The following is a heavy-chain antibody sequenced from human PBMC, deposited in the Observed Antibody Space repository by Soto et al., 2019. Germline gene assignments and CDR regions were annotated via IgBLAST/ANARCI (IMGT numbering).Heavy chain of an antibody. CDR3: ARHLGGNHYYYGMDV. D-gene: IGHD3-16*01. J-gene: IGHJ6*02. Sequence: QVQLVQSGAEVKKPGSSVKVSCKASGGTFSSYAISWVRQAPGQGLEWMGGIIPIFGTADYAQKFQGRVTIPADDFTSTAYMELSSLRSEDTGVYYCARHLGGNHYYYGMDVWGQGTTVTVSS. V-gene: IGHV1-69*12. CDR1: GGTFSSYA. CDR2: IIPIFGTA.